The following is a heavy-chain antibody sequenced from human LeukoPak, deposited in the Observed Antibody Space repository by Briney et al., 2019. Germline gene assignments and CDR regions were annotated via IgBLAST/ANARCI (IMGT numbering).Heavy chain of an antibody. CDR2: IKQDGSEK. D-gene: IGHD2/OR15-2a*01. CDR3: ARAGSLWGYYFDY. Sequence: PGGSLRLSCAASGFTFSSYWMSWVRQAPGKGLEWVANIKQDGSEKYYVDSVKGRFTISRDNAKNSLYLQMNSLRAEDTAVYYCARAGSLWGYYFDYWGQGTLVTVSS. J-gene: IGHJ4*02. V-gene: IGHV3-7*01. CDR1: GFTFSSYW.